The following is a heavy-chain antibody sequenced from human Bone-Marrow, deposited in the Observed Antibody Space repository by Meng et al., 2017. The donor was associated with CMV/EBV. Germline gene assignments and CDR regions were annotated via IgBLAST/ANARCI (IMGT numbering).Heavy chain of an antibody. D-gene: IGHD3-10*01. CDR3: ARETYYYGSGSYTN. V-gene: IGHV3-30*02. CDR1: GFTFSSYG. CDR2: IRYDGSNK. Sequence: GESLKISCAASGFTFSSYGMHWVRQAPGKGLEWVAFIRYDGSNKYYADSVKGRFTITRDNTKNTLHLQKNSLRAEDTAVYCSARETYYYGSGSYTNWGQGTLVTVSS. J-gene: IGHJ4*02.